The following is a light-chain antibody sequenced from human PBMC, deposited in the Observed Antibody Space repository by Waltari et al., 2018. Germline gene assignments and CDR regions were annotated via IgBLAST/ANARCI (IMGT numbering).Light chain of an antibody. CDR3: QQYLNRLT. Sequence: IVMTQSPATLSVSHGERATLSCRASQSVSSNLAWYQQKPGQAPRLLIYRASTRAIGIPARFSGSGSGTEFTLTISSLQSEDFAVYFCQQYLNRLTFGGGTKVEIK. CDR1: QSVSSN. CDR2: RAS. V-gene: IGKV3-15*01. J-gene: IGKJ4*01.